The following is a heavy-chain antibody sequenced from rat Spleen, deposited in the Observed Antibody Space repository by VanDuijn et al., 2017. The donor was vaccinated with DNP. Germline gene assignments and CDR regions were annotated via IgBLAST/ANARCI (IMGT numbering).Heavy chain of an antibody. Sequence: EVQLQESGPGLVKPSQSLSLTCSVTGFSITSYYWAWIRKLPGNKMEWIGHISYSGSTSYNPSLKSRISITRDTSKNQFFLQLNSVTTEDTATYYCAGCTTDYWFAYWGQGTLVTVSS. CDR3: AGCTTDYWFAY. V-gene: IGHV3-1*01. CDR2: ISYSGST. J-gene: IGHJ3*01. CDR1: GFSITSYY. D-gene: IGHD1-6*01.